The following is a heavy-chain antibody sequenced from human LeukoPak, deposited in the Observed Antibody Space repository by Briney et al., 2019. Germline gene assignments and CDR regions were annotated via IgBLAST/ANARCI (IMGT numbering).Heavy chain of an antibody. V-gene: IGHV1-46*01. CDR1: GYTFTSYY. CDR3: ARDRPVTPGFDY. CDR2: INPSGGST. J-gene: IGHJ4*02. D-gene: IGHD2-21*02. Sequence: ASVKVSCTASGYTFTSYYMHWVRQAPGQGLEWMGIINPSGGSTSYAQKFQGRVTMTRDMSTSTVYMELSSLRSEDTAVYYCARDRPVTPGFDYGGQGTLVTVSS.